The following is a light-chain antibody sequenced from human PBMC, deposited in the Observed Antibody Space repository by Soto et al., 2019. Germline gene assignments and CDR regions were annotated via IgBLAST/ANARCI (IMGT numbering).Light chain of an antibody. J-gene: IGKJ1*01. CDR3: QQYKNWPRT. CDR1: QSVSSN. Sequence: VVMTQSPDSLSVSPGERATLSCRASQSVSSNLAWYQQKLGQAPRLLIYGASTRATGISARFSGSGSGTEFTLTISSLQSEDFAIYYCQQYKNWPRTFGQGTKVDIK. CDR2: GAS. V-gene: IGKV3-15*01.